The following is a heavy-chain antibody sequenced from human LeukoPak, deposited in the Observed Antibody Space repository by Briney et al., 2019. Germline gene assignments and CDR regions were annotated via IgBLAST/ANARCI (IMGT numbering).Heavy chain of an antibody. V-gene: IGHV3-23*01. CDR3: AKGGAYDFWSGYDFDY. Sequence: GGSLRLSCAASGFTFSSYAMSWVRQAPGKGLEWVSAISGSGGSTYYADSVKGRFTISRDNSKNTLYLQMNSLRAEDTAVYYCAKGGAYDFWSGYDFDYWGQGTLVTVSS. J-gene: IGHJ4*02. CDR2: ISGSGGST. D-gene: IGHD3-3*01. CDR1: GFTFSSYA.